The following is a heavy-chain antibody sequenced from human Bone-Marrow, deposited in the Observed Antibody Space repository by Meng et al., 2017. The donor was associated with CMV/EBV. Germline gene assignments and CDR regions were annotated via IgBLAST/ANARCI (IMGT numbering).Heavy chain of an antibody. CDR3: AREDGIAARLSYYYGMAV. Sequence: GESLKISCAASGFNFSSDWMHWVRQAPGKGLVWVSLINSDGSSTTYADSVKGRFTISRDNAKNTLYLQMNSLRAEDTAVYYCAREDGIAARLSYYYGMAVWGQGTTVTGSS. D-gene: IGHD6-6*01. J-gene: IGHJ6*01. CDR1: GFNFSSDW. CDR2: INSDGSST. V-gene: IGHV3-74*01.